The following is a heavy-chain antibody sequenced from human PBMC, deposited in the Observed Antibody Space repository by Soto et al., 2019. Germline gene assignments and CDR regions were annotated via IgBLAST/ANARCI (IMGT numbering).Heavy chain of an antibody. V-gene: IGHV5-51*01. CDR3: ARRAYSSGWYYFDY. CDR1: GHSSTSYW. D-gene: IGHD6-19*01. CDR2: IYPGGSDT. J-gene: IGHJ4*02. Sequence: GEYLKLYFKGSGHSSTSYWIGWARPMLGRGREWMGIIYPGGSDTRYSPSFQGQVTISADKSISTASLQWSSLKASDTAVYYCARRAYSSGWYYFDYWGQGTLVTVSS.